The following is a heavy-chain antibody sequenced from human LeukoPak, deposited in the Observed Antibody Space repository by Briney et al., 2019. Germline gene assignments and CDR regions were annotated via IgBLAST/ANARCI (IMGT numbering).Heavy chain of an antibody. D-gene: IGHD3-22*01. CDR2: ISAYNGNT. CDR1: GGTFSSYA. J-gene: IGHJ4*02. V-gene: IGHV1-18*01. Sequence: ASVKVSCKASGGTFSSYAISWVRQAPGQGLEWMGWISAYNGNTNYAQKLQGRVTMTTDTSTSTAYMELRSLRSDDTAVYYCARDIWYYDSSGYDPEMYYFDYWGQGTLVTVSS. CDR3: ARDIWYYDSSGYDPEMYYFDY.